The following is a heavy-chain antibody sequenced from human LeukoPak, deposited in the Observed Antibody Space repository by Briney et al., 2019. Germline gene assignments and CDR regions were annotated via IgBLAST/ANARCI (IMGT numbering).Heavy chain of an antibody. CDR1: GFTFSSYS. J-gene: IGHJ4*02. Sequence: GGSLRLSCAASGFTFSSYSMNWVRQAPGKGLEWVSSISSSSSYIYYADSVKGRFTISRDNAKNSLYLQMNSLRAEDTAVYYCATTVTTTSPFDYWGQGTLVTDSS. D-gene: IGHD4-17*01. V-gene: IGHV3-21*01. CDR3: ATTVTTTSPFDY. CDR2: ISSSSSYI.